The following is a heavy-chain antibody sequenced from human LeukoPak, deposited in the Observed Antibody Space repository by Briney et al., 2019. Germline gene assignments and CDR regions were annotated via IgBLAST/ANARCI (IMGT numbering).Heavy chain of an antibody. V-gene: IGHV4-39*07. Sequence: PSETLSLTCTVSGDSISSSTYYWAWIRQPPGKGLEWIGSVYYRGTTYYNPSLKSRVTISVHTSKNQFSLRLSSVTAADTAMYYCARVRAVLNWLDPWGQGTMVTVSS. CDR1: GDSISSSTYY. D-gene: IGHD3-10*02. J-gene: IGHJ5*02. CDR2: VYYRGTT. CDR3: ARVRAVLNWLDP.